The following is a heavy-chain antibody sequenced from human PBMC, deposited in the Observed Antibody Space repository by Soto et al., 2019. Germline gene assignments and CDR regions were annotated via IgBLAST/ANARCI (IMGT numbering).Heavy chain of an antibody. CDR1: GFSFSSKW. J-gene: IGHJ5*02. CDR3: AYSSAYAYFFDP. V-gene: IGHV3-7*01. Sequence: EVQLVESGGGLVQPGGSLRLSCAASGFSFSSKWMTWVRQAPGKGLEWVANINPDGSEKQYVDSVRGRFTISRDNAKNSLYLQMNSLRAEYTAVYFCAYSSAYAYFFDPWGQGTLVTVSS. D-gene: IGHD3-22*01. CDR2: INPDGSEK.